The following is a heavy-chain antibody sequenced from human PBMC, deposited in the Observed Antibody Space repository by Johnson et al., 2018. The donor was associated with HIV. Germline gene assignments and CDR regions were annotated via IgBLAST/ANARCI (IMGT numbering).Heavy chain of an antibody. CDR1: GFTFSDYY. J-gene: IGHJ3*02. CDR3: AKDRSRLHDAFDI. D-gene: IGHD5-24*01. CDR2: ISSSDSTI. V-gene: IGHV3-11*04. Sequence: VQLVESGGGVVQPGRSLRLSCAASGFTFSDYYMSWIRQAPGKGLEWVSYISSSDSTIYYADSVKGRFTISRDNAKNSLYLQMNTLGAEDTAVYYCAKDRSRLHDAFDIWGQGTMVTVSS.